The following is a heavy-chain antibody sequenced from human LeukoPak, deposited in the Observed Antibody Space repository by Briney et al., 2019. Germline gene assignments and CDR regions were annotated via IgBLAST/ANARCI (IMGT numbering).Heavy chain of an antibody. J-gene: IGHJ4*02. CDR3: ARDWSLDY. CDR2: IYYSGST. CDR1: GGSISSGGYY. Sequence: SETLSLTCTVSGGSISSGGYYWSWIRQHPGKGLEWIGYIYYSGSTSYNPSLKSRVTISVDTSKNQFSLKSSSVTAAGTAVYYCARDWSLDYWGQGTLVTVSS. V-gene: IGHV4-31*03.